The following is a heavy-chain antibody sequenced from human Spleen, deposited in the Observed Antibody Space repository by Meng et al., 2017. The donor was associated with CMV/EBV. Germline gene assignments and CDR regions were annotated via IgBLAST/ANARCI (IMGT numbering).Heavy chain of an antibody. CDR3: ARASETYAAY. J-gene: IGHJ4*02. Sequence: SVTVSCKASCYSFFSYSITWVRQAPGQGLEWMGWINAYNGNTDYAQKFQGRVTMTTDTATSTAYMELTSLRSDDTAAYYCARASETYAAYWGQGTLVTVSS. CDR1: CYSFFSYS. D-gene: IGHD2-15*01. V-gene: IGHV1-18*01. CDR2: INAYNGNT.